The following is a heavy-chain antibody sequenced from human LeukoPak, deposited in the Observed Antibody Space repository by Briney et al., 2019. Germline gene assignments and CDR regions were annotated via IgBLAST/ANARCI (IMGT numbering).Heavy chain of an antibody. CDR3: ARDIEYSGYDSTRGNWFDH. J-gene: IGHJ5*02. CDR2: IIPIFGTA. CDR1: GDTFTSYA. V-gene: IGHV1-69*05. D-gene: IGHD5-12*01. Sequence: SVKVSCKASGDTFTSYAISWVRQAPGQGLEWMGGIIPIFGTANYAQKFQGRVTITTDESTSTAYMELSSLRSEDTAVYYCARDIEYSGYDSTRGNWFDHWGQGTLVTVSS.